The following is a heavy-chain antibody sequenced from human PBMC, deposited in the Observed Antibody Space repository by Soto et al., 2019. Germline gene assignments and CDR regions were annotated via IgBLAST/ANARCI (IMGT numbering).Heavy chain of an antibody. CDR1: GYSFTSYW. J-gene: IGHJ6*02. CDR2: IYPGDSDT. V-gene: IGHV5-51*01. D-gene: IGHD3-22*01. CDR3: ARHPTYYYDSSGYRPLPLYYYYGMDV. Sequence: PGESLKISCKGSGYSFTSYWIGWVRQMPVKGLEWMGIIYPGDSDTRYSPSFQGQVTISADKSISTAYLQWSSLKASDTAMYYCARHPTYYYDSSGYRPLPLYYYYGMDVWGQGTTVTVSS.